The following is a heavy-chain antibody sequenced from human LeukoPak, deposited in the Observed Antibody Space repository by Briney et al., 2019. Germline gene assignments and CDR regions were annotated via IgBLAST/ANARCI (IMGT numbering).Heavy chain of an antibody. CDR3: AISAVYGDYEYYYYYGMDV. J-gene: IGHJ6*02. CDR1: GGSFSGYY. CDR2: INHSGST. Sequence: PSETLSLTCAVYGGSFSGYYWSWIRQPPGKGLEWIGEINHSGSTNYNPSLESRVTISVDTSKNQFSLKLSSVTAADTAVYYCAISAVYGDYEYYYYYGMDVWGQGTTVTVSS. V-gene: IGHV4-34*01. D-gene: IGHD4-17*01.